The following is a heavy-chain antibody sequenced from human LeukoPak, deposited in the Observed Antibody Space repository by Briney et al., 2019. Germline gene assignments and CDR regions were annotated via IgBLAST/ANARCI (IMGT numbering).Heavy chain of an antibody. CDR1: GGSISNHY. J-gene: IGHJ5*02. V-gene: IGHV4-59*11. CDR3: ASSGSHNWFDP. Sequence: PSETLSLTCTVSGGSISNHYCNWIRQSPGKELEWIGYVHYSRGTNYNPSLKSRVTISLDTSKNQFFPQLSSVTAADTAVYHCASSGSHNWFDPWGQGTLVTVSS. CDR2: VHYSRGT. D-gene: IGHD1-26*01.